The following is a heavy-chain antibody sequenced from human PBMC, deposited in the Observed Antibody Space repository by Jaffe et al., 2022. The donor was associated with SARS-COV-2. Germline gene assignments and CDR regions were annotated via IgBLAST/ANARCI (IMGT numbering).Heavy chain of an antibody. CDR3: AEGVVQGSGDS. Sequence: QLQLQESGPGLVKPSETLSLTCTVSGGSISSNNYYWGWIRQPPGKGLQWIGTINYSGNNHFNPSLKSRVTMSMDTSKNQFSLKLSSVTAADTAVYYCAEGVVQGSGDSWGQGTLVTVSS. CDR1: GGSISSNNYY. J-gene: IGHJ4*02. D-gene: IGHD2-15*01. CDR2: INYSGNN. V-gene: IGHV4-39*01.